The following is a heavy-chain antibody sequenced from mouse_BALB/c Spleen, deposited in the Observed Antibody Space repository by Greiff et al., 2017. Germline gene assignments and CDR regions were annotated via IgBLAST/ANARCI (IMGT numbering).Heavy chain of an antibody. CDR1: GYTFTSYW. Sequence: QVQLQQSGAELAKPGASVKMSCKASGYTFTSYWMHWVNQRPGQGLEWIGYINPSTGYTEYNQKFKDKATLTVDKSSSTAYMQLSSPTSEDSAVYYCTHGNPFAYWGQGTLVTVSA. CDR3: THGNPFAY. V-gene: IGHV1-7*01. CDR2: INPSTGYT. D-gene: IGHD2-1*01. J-gene: IGHJ3*01.